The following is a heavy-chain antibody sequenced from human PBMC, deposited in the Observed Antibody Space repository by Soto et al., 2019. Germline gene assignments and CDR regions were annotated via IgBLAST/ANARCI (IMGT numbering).Heavy chain of an antibody. V-gene: IGHV1-8*01. CDR2: MQPSSGRT. CDR3: ARGVTAGVDY. D-gene: IGHD1-26*01. CDR1: GYSFTSLD. J-gene: IGHJ4*02. Sequence: GASVKVSCKASGYSFTSLDINWVRQTTGQGLEWMGWMQPSSGRTGYAQKFQGRVTMTKDTSINTAYMELSSLTSDDTAFYYCARGVTAGVDYWGQGTLVTVSS.